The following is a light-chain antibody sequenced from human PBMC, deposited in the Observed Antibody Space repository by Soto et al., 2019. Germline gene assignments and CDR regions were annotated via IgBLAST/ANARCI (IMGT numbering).Light chain of an antibody. Sequence: QSALTQPASVSESLGQSITISCTGTSSDVGYYNYVSWYQHHPGKAPKLIIYDVSNRPSGVSRRFSGSKSGNTASLTPSVLRAEDEADYYCPSYPTCSTLVFGGGTKLTL. CDR3: PSYPTCSTLV. V-gene: IGLV2-14*03. J-gene: IGLJ2*01. CDR2: DVS. CDR1: SSDVGYYNY.